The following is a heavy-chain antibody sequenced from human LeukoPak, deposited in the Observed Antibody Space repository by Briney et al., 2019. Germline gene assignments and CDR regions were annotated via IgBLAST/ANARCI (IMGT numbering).Heavy chain of an antibody. D-gene: IGHD3-22*01. V-gene: IGHV3-64*01. CDR3: ARGNYYYDSSGYYYAHTGFDH. CDR2: ISSNGGST. J-gene: IGHJ4*02. Sequence: GGSLRLSCAASGFTFSSYAMHWVRQAPGKGLEYVSAISSNGGSTYYANSVKGRFTISRDNSKNTLYLQMGSLRAEDMAVYYCARGNYYYDSSGYYYAHTGFDHWGQGTLVTVSS. CDR1: GFTFSSYA.